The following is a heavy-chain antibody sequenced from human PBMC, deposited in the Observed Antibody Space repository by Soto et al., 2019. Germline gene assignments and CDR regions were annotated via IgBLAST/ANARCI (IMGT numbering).Heavy chain of an antibody. CDR1: GFTFSSYG. J-gene: IGHJ4*02. CDR3: ARDKDYGDPFYFDY. D-gene: IGHD4-17*01. Sequence: PGGSLRLSCAASGFTFSSYGMHWVRQAPGKGLEWVAVIWYDGSNKYYADSVKGRFTISRDNSKNTLYLQMNSLRAEDTAVYYCARDKDYGDPFYFDYWGQGTLVTVSS. V-gene: IGHV3-33*01. CDR2: IWYDGSNK.